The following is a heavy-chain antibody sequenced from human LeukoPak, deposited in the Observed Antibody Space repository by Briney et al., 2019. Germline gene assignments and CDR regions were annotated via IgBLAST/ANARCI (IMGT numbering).Heavy chain of an antibody. CDR1: EFTFSSYW. Sequence: PGGSLRLSCAASEFTFSSYWMSWARQAPGEGLEWVASINHNGNVNYYVDSVKGRFTISRDNAKNSLYLQMSNLRAEDTAVYFCARGGGLDVWGQGATVTVSS. CDR2: INHNGNVN. D-gene: IGHD3-16*01. V-gene: IGHV3-7*03. CDR3: ARGGGLDV. J-gene: IGHJ6*02.